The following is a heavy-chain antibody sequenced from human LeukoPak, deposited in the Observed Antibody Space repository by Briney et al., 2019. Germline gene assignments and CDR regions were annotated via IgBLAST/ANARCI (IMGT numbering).Heavy chain of an antibody. D-gene: IGHD6-13*01. CDR1: GGSISSYY. CDR2: IYYSGST. J-gene: IGHJ4*02. CDR3: ARTYSSSWFDY. V-gene: IGHV4-59*01. Sequence: SETLSLTCTVSGGSISSYYWSWIRQPPGKGLEWIGYIYYSGSTNYNPSLKSRVTISVDTSKNQFSLKLSSVTAADTAVYYCARTYSSSWFDYWGQGTLVTVSS.